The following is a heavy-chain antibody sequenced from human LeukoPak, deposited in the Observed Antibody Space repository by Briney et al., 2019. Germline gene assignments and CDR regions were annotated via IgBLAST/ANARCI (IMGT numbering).Heavy chain of an antibody. D-gene: IGHD3-10*01. J-gene: IGHJ4*02. Sequence: GSSVKVSCTGSGGTFSNYAIIWVRQAPGQGLEWVGGIIPVFSTTTFPEKFQGRVTLTTDESANTAYMELRGLRLADTAVYYCARVYHGSGNYHNPAFDYWGPGTLITVSS. V-gene: IGHV1-69*05. CDR2: IIPVFSTT. CDR3: ARVYHGSGNYHNPAFDY. CDR1: GGTFSNYA.